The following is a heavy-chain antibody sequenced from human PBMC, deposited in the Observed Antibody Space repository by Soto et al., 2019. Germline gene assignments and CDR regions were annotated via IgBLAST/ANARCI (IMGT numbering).Heavy chain of an antibody. J-gene: IGHJ3*02. CDR3: ATDLLPGDVSGGSLDAFDI. V-gene: IGHV1-18*01. CDR1: GYTFTSFG. D-gene: IGHD2-15*01. Sequence: QVQLVQSGAEVKKPGASVKVSCKASGYTFTSFGISWVRQAPGQGLEWMGWISLYNGNTNYAQNLQGRVTMTTDTSTRTAYMELRSLRADGAAVYYCATDLLPGDVSGGSLDAFDIWGQGTMVTVSS. CDR2: ISLYNGNT.